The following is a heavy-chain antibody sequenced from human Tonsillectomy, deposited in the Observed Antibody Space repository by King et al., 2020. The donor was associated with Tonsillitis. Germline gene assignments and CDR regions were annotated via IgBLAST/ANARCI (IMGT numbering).Heavy chain of an antibody. V-gene: IGHV4-34*01. CDR3: ARWGSGWYYFDY. D-gene: IGHD6-19*01. Sequence: HVQLQQWGAGLLKPSETLSLTCAVYGGSFSGYYWSWIRQPPGKGLEWIGEINHSGSTNYNPSLKSRVTISVDTSKNQFSLKLSSVSAADTAVYYCARWGSGWYYFDYWGQGTLVTVSS. J-gene: IGHJ4*02. CDR1: GGSFSGYY. CDR2: INHSGST.